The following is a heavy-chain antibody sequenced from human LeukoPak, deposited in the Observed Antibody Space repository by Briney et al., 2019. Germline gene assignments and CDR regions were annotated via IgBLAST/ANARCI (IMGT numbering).Heavy chain of an antibody. V-gene: IGHV4-38-2*01. CDR2: IYHRGST. Sequence: ASETLSLTCAVSGYSISSGYYWGWIRQPPGKGLEWIGSIYHRGSTYYNPSLKSRVTISVDTSKNQFSLKLSSVTAADTAVYYCARHPTKYGGNDYWGQGTLVTVSS. CDR3: ARHPTKYGGNDY. D-gene: IGHD4-23*01. CDR1: GYSISSGYY. J-gene: IGHJ4*02.